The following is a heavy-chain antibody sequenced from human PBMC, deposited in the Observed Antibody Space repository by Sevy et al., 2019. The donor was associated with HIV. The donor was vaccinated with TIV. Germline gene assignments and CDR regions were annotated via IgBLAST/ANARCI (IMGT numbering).Heavy chain of an antibody. CDR1: GFTFSSYA. CDR2: ISISGDSV. Sequence: GGSLRLSCAASGFTFSSYAMSWVRQAPGKGLEWVSSISISGDSVYYADSVKGRFTISRDNSKNTLYVQMNSLRAEDTAIYDCAKGGVGDHMDVWGQGTTVTVSS. J-gene: IGHJ6*02. V-gene: IGHV3-23*01. D-gene: IGHD3-10*01. CDR3: AKGGVGDHMDV.